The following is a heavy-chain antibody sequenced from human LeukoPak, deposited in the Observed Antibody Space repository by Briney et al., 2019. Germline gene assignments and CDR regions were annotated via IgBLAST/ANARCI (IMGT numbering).Heavy chain of an antibody. V-gene: IGHV1-69*13. CDR1: GGTFSSYA. Sequence: SVKVSCKASGGTFSSYAISWVRQAPGQGLEWMGGIIPIFGTANYAQKFQGRVTITADESTSTAYMELSSLRSEDTAVYYCARGIGLYQLLVGGDFFDYWGQGTLVTVSS. D-gene: IGHD2-2*01. CDR2: IIPIFGTA. J-gene: IGHJ4*02. CDR3: ARGIGLYQLLVGGDFFDY.